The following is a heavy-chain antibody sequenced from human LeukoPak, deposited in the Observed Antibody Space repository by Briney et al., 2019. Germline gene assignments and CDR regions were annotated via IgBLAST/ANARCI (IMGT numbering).Heavy chain of an antibody. D-gene: IGHD6-19*01. Sequence: GGSLRLSCAASGFTFSSYAMSWVRQAPGKGLEWVSAISGSGGSTYYADSVKGRFTISGDNSKNTLYLQMNSLRAEDTAVYYCAKDVAVSGTAYFDYWGQGTLVTVSS. V-gene: IGHV3-23*01. CDR2: ISGSGGST. J-gene: IGHJ4*02. CDR3: AKDVAVSGTAYFDY. CDR1: GFTFSSYA.